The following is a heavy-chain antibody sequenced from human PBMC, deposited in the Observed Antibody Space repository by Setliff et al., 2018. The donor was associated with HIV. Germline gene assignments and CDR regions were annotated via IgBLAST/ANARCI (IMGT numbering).Heavy chain of an antibody. CDR1: GGSISTSRYY. J-gene: IGHJ4*02. Sequence: SETLSLTCTVSGGSISTSRYYWGWIRQPPGKGLEWIGYIYYSGSTNYNPSLKSRVTISVDTSKNQFSLKLSSVTAADTAVYYCARGRDKYGPIDYWGQGTLVTVSS. CDR3: ARGRDKYGPIDY. CDR2: IYYSGST. V-gene: IGHV4-61*05. D-gene: IGHD3-10*01.